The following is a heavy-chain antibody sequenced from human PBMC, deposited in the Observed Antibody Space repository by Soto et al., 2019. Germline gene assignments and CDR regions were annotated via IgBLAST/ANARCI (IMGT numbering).Heavy chain of an antibody. CDR3: ARYGDVNTRFGKDF. J-gene: IGHJ4*02. V-gene: IGHV3-33*01. CDR2: IWHDGGNK. D-gene: IGHD3-16*01. Sequence: SLRLSCAASGFTFSSYGMHWVRQAPGKGLEWVAFIWHDGGNKFYAESVKGRFTISRDNSKNTLYLQMTSLSAEDTAMYYCARYGDVNTRFGKDFRGQGTLVTV. CDR1: GFTFSSYG.